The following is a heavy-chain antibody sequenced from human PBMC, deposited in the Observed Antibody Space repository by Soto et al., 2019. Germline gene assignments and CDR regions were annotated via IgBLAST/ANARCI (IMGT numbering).Heavy chain of an antibody. Sequence: ASVKVSCKASGVSFSDYSILWVRQAPGQSLEWLGWINAGNGNTKYSHKFQDRVTITSDTSATTTYMELRSLRSEDTGVFYCARSAKKTWLPDFWGQGTLVTVS. D-gene: IGHD5-12*01. J-gene: IGHJ1*01. CDR1: GVSFSDYS. V-gene: IGHV1-3*01. CDR3: ARSAKKTWLPDF. CDR2: INAGNGNT.